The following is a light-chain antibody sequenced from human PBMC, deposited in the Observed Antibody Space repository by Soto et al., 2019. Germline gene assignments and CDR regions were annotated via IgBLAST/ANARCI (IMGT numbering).Light chain of an antibody. CDR1: QSVSSSF. CDR3: QQYGSSPYT. J-gene: IGKJ2*01. CDR2: GAS. Sequence: ENVLTQSPGTLYLSPGERATLSCRASQSVSSSFLAWLQQKPGQAPRLIIYGASSRGSGIPDRFSGSGAGTDFTLPISRLEPEDFAVYYCQQYGSSPYTFGQGTKLDIK. V-gene: IGKV3-20*01.